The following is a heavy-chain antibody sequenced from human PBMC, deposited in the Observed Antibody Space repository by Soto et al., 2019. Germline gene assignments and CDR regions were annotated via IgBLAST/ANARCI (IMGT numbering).Heavy chain of an antibody. V-gene: IGHV3-33*01. CDR1: GFNFGNFG. D-gene: IGHD5-12*01. CDR3: ARGLRGVLDY. CDR2: ISNDENIK. Sequence: GGSLRLSCVASGFNFGNFGMHWVRQAPGKWLEWLTVISNDENIKQDSVRGRFAIARDNSKNTLYLHLTSLRAEDTAIYYCARGLRGVLDYWGQGXLVTVSS. J-gene: IGHJ4*02.